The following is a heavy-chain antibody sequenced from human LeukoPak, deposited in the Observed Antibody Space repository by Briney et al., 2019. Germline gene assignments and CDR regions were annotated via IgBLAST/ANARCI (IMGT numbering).Heavy chain of an antibody. CDR3: ARHGYYYGSGQSFDP. D-gene: IGHD3-10*01. Sequence: PSETLSLTCTVSGYSISSGYYWGWIRQPPGKGLEWIGSIYHSGSTYYNPSLKSRVTISVDTSKNQFSLKLSSVTAADTAVYYCARHGYYYGSGQSFDPWGQGTLVTVSS. CDR2: IYHSGST. CDR1: GYSISSGYY. V-gene: IGHV4-38-2*02. J-gene: IGHJ5*02.